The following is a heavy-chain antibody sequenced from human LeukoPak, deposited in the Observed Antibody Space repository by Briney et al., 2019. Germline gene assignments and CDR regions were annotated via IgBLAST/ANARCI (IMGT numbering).Heavy chain of an antibody. V-gene: IGHV4-59*01. D-gene: IGHD5-24*01. J-gene: IGHJ6*03. CDR3: AGVPTLEYGYNHYYYYYYMDV. Sequence: SETLSLTCTVSGGSISSYYWSWIRQPPGKGLEWIGYIYYSGSTNYNPSLKSRVTISVDTSKNQFSLKLSSVTAADTAVYYCAGVPTLEYGYNHYYYYYYMDVWGKGTTVTISS. CDR2: IYYSGST. CDR1: GGSISSYY.